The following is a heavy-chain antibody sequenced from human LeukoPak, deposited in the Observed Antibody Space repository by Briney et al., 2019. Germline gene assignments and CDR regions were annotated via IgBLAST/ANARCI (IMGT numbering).Heavy chain of an antibody. CDR1: GYSFTSYW. CDR2: IYPGDSDT. CDR3: ARSTGGAYCGGDCYPFDC. Sequence: GESLKISCKGAGYSFTSYWIGWVRQMPGKGLEWTGIIYPGDSDTRYSPSFQGQVTISADKSISTAYLQWSSLKASDTAMYYCARSTGGAYCGGDCYPFDCWGQGTLVTVSS. D-gene: IGHD2-21*02. J-gene: IGHJ4*02. V-gene: IGHV5-51*01.